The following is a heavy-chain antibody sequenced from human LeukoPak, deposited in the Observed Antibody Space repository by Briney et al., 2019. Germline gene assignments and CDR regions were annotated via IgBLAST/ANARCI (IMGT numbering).Heavy chain of an antibody. CDR2: INHSGST. CDR3: ARGPPIPDYGGNSLDY. V-gene: IGHV4-34*01. CDR1: GGSFSGYY. D-gene: IGHD4-23*01. J-gene: IGHJ4*02. Sequence: PSETLSLTCAVYGGSFSGYYWSWIRQPPGKGLEWIGEINHSGSTNYNPSLKSRVTISVDTSKNQFSLKLSSVTAADTAVYYCARGPPIPDYGGNSLDYWGQGALATVSS.